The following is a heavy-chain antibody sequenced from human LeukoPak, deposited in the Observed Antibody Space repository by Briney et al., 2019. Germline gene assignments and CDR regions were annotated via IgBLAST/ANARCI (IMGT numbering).Heavy chain of an antibody. V-gene: IGHV1-3*01. CDR3: ASDGFDI. J-gene: IGHJ3*02. CDR2: INDGNGNT. CDR1: GYGFTTYA. Sequence: ASVKVSCKASGYGFTTYAMYWVRQAPGQRLEWMGWINDGNGNTKYSQKFQGRVTMTRDTSASTAYMELSSLRFEDTAVYYCASDGFDIWGQGTMVTASS.